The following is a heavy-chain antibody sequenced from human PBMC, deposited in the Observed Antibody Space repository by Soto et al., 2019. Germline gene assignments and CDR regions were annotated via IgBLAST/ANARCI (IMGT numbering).Heavy chain of an antibody. Sequence: GGSLRLSCAASGFTFSSYGMHWVRQAPGKGLEWVAVIWYDGSNKYYADSVKGRFIISIDNSKNTLYLQMNSLRAEDTAVYYCARDLMLYDFWSGYYSDYYYSGMDVWGQGTTVTVTS. CDR2: IWYDGSNK. CDR1: GFTFSSYG. V-gene: IGHV3-33*01. J-gene: IGHJ6*02. CDR3: ARDLMLYDFWSGYYSDYYYSGMDV. D-gene: IGHD3-3*01.